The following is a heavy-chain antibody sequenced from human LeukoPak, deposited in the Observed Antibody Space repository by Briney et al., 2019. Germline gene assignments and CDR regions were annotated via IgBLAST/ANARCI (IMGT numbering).Heavy chain of an antibody. CDR1: EFDFSSHA. D-gene: IGHD6-19*01. Sequence: GGSLRLSYAASEFDFSSHAMTWVRQAPGKGLEWVSAISISGSKTYYADSVKGRFTISRDNSKNTLYLQMNSLRAEDTAVYYCAKVTPARRIAVAGFFDYWGQGTLVTVSS. CDR2: ISISGSKT. V-gene: IGHV3-23*01. J-gene: IGHJ4*02. CDR3: AKVTPARRIAVAGFFDY.